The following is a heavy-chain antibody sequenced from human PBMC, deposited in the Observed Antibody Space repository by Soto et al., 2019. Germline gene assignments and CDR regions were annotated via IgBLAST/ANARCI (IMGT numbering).Heavy chain of an antibody. J-gene: IGHJ4*02. V-gene: IGHV3-11*01. D-gene: IGHD3-16*01. CDR3: AGGDSGSFDS. CDR1: GFTFSDXY. CDR2: ISFSGSTI. Sequence: SLXXSCAASGFTFSDXYFTWIRQAPGKGLEWVSYISFSGSTIYYADSVKGRFTISXDNAKNSLYLQMNNLRPEDTAVYYCAGGDSGSFDSWGQGTLVTVS.